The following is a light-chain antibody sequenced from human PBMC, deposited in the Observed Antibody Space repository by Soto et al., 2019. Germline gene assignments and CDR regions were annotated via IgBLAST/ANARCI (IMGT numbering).Light chain of an antibody. CDR2: SNN. J-gene: IGLJ1*01. Sequence: QSELAQPPSASGTPGQRVTISCSGSSSSIGSNYVYWYQQLPGTAPKLLIYSNNQRPSGVPDRFSGSKSGTSASLAISGLRSEDEAYYYCAAWDDSLSGYVFGTGTKVTVL. CDR1: SSSIGSNY. CDR3: AAWDDSLSGYV. V-gene: IGLV1-47*02.